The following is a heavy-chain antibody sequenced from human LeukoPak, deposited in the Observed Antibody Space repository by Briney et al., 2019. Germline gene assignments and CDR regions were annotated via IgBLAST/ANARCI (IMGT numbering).Heavy chain of an antibody. D-gene: IGHD2/OR15-2a*01. CDR3: AKYAFAGAPVYDS. V-gene: IGHV3-23*01. Sequence: GGSLRLSCAASGFTFSTYAMSWVRQAPGKGLEWVSAISGSGDGTYYVDSVKGRFTISRDNSKNTLFLQMNSLSPEDTALYYCAKYAFAGAPVYDSWGQGTLVTVSS. J-gene: IGHJ5*01. CDR1: GFTFSTYA. CDR2: ISGSGDGT.